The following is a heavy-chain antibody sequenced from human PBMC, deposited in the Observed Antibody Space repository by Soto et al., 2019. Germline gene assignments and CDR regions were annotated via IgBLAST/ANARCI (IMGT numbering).Heavy chain of an antibody. V-gene: IGHV1-69*01. Sequence: QVQLVQSGAEVKKPGSSVKVSCKASGGTFSSYAISWVRQAPGQGLEWMGGIIPIFGTANYAQKFQGRVTITVDEATSTAYMELSSLRSEDTAVYYCARGPPPITMIVVVNLFDYWGQGTLVTVSS. CDR1: GGTFSSYA. D-gene: IGHD3-22*01. CDR3: ARGPPPITMIVVVNLFDY. CDR2: IIPIFGTA. J-gene: IGHJ4*02.